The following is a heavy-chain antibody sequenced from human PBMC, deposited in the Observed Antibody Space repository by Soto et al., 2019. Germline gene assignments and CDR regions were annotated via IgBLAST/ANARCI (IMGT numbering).Heavy chain of an antibody. CDR2: INPSGGST. CDR3: ARAGIVVVPAASYYFDY. D-gene: IGHD2-2*01. V-gene: IGHV1-46*01. CDR1: GYTFTSHY. Sequence: QVQLVQSGAEVKKPGASVKVSCKASGYTFTSHYMHWVRQAPGQGLEWMGIINPSGGSTSYAQKFQGRVTMTRDTSTSTVYMELSSLRSEDTTVYYCARAGIVVVPAASYYFDYWGQGTLVTVSS. J-gene: IGHJ4*02.